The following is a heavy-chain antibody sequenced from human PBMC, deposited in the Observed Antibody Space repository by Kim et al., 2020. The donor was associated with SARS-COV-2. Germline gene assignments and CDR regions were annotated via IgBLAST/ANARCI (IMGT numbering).Heavy chain of an antibody. CDR3: SSGGAFDI. V-gene: IGHV3-7*01. J-gene: IGHJ3*02. Sequence: GGSLRLSCAASGFTFSSYWMSWVRQAPGKGLEWVANIKEDGTEKYYDYSVKGRFTISRDNAKNSLYLQMNSLRVEDTAVYYCSSGGAFDIWGQGTMVTVSS. CDR1: GFTFSSYW. D-gene: IGHD2-15*01. CDR2: IKEDGTEK.